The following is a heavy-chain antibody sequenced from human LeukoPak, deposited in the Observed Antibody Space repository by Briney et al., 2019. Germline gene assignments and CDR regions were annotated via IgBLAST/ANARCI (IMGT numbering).Heavy chain of an antibody. CDR2: IYYTGST. V-gene: IGHV4-59*01. J-gene: IGHJ4*02. D-gene: IGHD2-15*01. Sequence: SETLSLTCTVSGDSTTNYFWSWIRQPPGKGLEWIGYIYYTGSTNYKPSLRSRVTISVDTSTNQFSLRLRSLTAADTAVYYCARGRVAYSAYYFDYWGQGTLVTVSS. CDR3: ARGRVAYSAYYFDY. CDR1: GDSTTNYF.